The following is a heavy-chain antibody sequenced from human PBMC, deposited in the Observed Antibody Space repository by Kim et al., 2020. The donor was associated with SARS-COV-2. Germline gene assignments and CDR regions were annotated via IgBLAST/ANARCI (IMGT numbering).Heavy chain of an antibody. CDR1: GGSISSYY. V-gene: IGHV4-4*07. J-gene: IGHJ2*01. CDR2: IYTSGST. CDR3: ASRYDSSGYFSDWYFDL. D-gene: IGHD3-22*01. Sequence: SETLSLTCTVSGGSISSYYCSWIRQPAGKGLEWIGRIYTSGSTNYDPSLKSRVTMSVDTSKNQFSLKLSSVTAADTAVYYFASRYDSSGYFSDWYFDLWGRGTLVTVSS.